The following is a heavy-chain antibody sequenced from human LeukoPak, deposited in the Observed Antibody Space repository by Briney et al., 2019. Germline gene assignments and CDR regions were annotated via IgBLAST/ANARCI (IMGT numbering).Heavy chain of an antibody. D-gene: IGHD3-10*01. CDR2: IHYTGST. V-gene: IGHV4-59*01. J-gene: IGHJ5*02. Sequence: SETLSLTCTVSGCSISNYFWSWIRQPPGKGLECMGYIHYTGSTNYNTSLKSRVTISVDTSKNQFSLKLSSVTAADTAIYYCARGGYYGSGNDFRFDPWGQGTLVTVSS. CDR3: ARGGYYGSGNDFRFDP. CDR1: GCSISNYF.